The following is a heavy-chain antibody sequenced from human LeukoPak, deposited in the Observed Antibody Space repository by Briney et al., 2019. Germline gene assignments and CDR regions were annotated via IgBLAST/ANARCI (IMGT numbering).Heavy chain of an antibody. CDR2: IRSKAYGGTT. J-gene: IGHJ4*02. D-gene: IGHD3-22*01. Sequence: GRSLRLSCTASGFTFGDYAMSWVGQAPGKRLEWVGFIRSKAYGGTTEYAASVKGRFTISRDDSKSIAYLQMNSLKTEDTAVYYCTRDRTVGRGYYYDSSGPKGFDYWGQGTLVTVSS. V-gene: IGHV3-49*04. CDR3: TRDRTVGRGYYYDSSGPKGFDY. CDR1: GFTFGDYA.